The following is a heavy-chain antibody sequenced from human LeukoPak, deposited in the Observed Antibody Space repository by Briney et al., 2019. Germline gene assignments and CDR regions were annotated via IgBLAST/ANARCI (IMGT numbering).Heavy chain of an antibody. Sequence: SETLSLTCTVSGGSISSSSYYWGWIRQPPGMGLEWIGSIYYSGSTYYNPSLKSRATISVDTSKKQFSLKLSSVTAADTAVYYCARVNWSGYDFRGAFDIWGQGKTVTVSS. CDR1: GGSISSSSYY. CDR3: ARVNWSGYDFRGAFDI. V-gene: IGHV4-39*07. CDR2: IYYSGST. J-gene: IGHJ3*02. D-gene: IGHD5-12*01.